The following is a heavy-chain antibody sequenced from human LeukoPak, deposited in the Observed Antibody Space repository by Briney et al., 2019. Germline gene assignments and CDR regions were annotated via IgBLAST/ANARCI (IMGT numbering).Heavy chain of an antibody. CDR3: AKDWGYCTNGVCYYYYMDV. Sequence: GGSLRLSCAASRFTFSNYGMHWVRQAPGKGLEWVAFIRYDGSNKYYAEFVKGRFTISRDNSKNTLYLQMNSLRAEDTAIYYCAKDWGYCTNGVCYYYYMDVWGKGTTVTVSS. V-gene: IGHV3-30*02. J-gene: IGHJ6*03. D-gene: IGHD2-8*01. CDR1: RFTFSNYG. CDR2: IRYDGSNK.